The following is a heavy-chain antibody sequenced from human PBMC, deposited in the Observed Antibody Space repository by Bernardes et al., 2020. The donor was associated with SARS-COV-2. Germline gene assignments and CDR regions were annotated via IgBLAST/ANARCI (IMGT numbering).Heavy chain of an antibody. CDR1: GGSISSSSYY. V-gene: IGHV4-39*01. CDR2: IYYSGST. J-gene: IGHJ6*02. D-gene: IGHD3-10*01. Sequence: ETLSLTCTVSGGSISSSSYYWGWIRQPPGKGLEWIGSIYYSGSTYYNPSLKSRVTISVDTSKNQFSLKLSSVTAADTAVYYCARRDRLLWFGEGNYYYYGMDVWGQGTTVTVSS. CDR3: ARRDRLLWFGEGNYYYYGMDV.